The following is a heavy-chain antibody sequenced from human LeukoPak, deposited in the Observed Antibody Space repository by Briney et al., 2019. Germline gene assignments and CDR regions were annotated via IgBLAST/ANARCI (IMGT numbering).Heavy chain of an antibody. Sequence: SETLSLTCTVSGGSMDNYYWSWIRQAAGQGLEWIGRIYISGFTNYRPSLKGRVTMSVDTSRNQFSLKLTYVTAADTAAYFCARDGGSSPWVFDSRGQGALVTVSS. D-gene: IGHD1-26*01. CDR2: IYISGFT. CDR1: GGSMDNYY. V-gene: IGHV4-4*07. CDR3: ARDGGSSPWVFDS. J-gene: IGHJ4*02.